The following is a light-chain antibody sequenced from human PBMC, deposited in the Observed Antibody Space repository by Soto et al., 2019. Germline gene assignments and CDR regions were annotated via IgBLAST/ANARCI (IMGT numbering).Light chain of an antibody. CDR2: GAS. J-gene: IGKJ4*01. Sequence: DIQMTQSPSSLSASVGDRVTVTCRASQGISIFLAWYQQKPGKVPSLLIYGASTLQSWVPSRFSGSGSGTEFTLTISSLQPEDVATYYCQQYNSAPPLTFGGGTKVEIK. CDR3: QQYNSAPPLT. CDR1: QGISIF. V-gene: IGKV1-27*01.